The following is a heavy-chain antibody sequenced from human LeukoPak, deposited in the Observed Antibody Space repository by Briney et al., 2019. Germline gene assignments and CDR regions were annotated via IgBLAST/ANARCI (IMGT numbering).Heavy chain of an antibody. J-gene: IGHJ5*02. V-gene: IGHV6-1*01. Sequence: SQTLSLTCANSGDSVSSNSVTWNWLRQSPSRGLEWLGRTYCRSTWYNDYAVSVRGRITVNPDTSKNQFSLHLNSVTPEDTAVYYCARRLTQYDCFDPWGQGILVTVSS. CDR1: GDSVSSNSVT. D-gene: IGHD2-2*01. CDR3: ARRLTQYDCFDP. CDR2: TYCRSTWYN.